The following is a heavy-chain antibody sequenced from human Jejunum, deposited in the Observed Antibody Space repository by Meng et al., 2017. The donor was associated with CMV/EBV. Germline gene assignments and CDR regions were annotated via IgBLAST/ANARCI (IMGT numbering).Heavy chain of an antibody. CDR2: ITYDGTQK. CDR3: SRGSLGPELRAGFDY. Sequence: QVELVESGGGVVQTGRSLRPSCGAAGFIFSTYAMHCVRQAPDKGLEWVATITYDGTQKFYTDSVQGRFTISRDNSKNTLYLQMNSLRVEDTAVYYCSRGSLGPELRAGFDYWGQGTLVTVSS. D-gene: IGHD1-7*01. V-gene: IGHV3-30-3*01. CDR1: GFIFSTYA. J-gene: IGHJ4*02.